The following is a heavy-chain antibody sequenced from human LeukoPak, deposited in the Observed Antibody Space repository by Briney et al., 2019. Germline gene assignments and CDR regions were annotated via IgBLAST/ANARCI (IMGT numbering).Heavy chain of an antibody. J-gene: IGHJ4*02. Sequence: SETLSLTCNVSGDAIGDYYWSWLRQPAGQRLEWIGRIYSSGFTEYNLSLDNRVTMSIDTSKNDFSLTLNSVTAADTGVYYCARGRREGLPYLGDWGQGTLVTVSS. V-gene: IGHV4-4*07. D-gene: IGHD1-26*01. CDR3: ARGRREGLPYLGD. CDR2: IYSSGFT. CDR1: GDAIGDYY.